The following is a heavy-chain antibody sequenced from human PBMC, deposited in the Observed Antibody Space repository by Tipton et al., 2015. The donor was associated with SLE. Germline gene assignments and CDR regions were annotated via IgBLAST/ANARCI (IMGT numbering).Heavy chain of an antibody. CDR3: ARGEGGSSSSNYYYYMDV. Sequence: TLSLTYAVSGGSISSYYWSWIRQPPGKGLEWIGYIYYSGSTNYNPSLKSRVTISVDTSKNQFSLKLSSVTAADTAVYYCARGEGGSSSSNYYYYMDVWGKGTTVTVSS. D-gene: IGHD6-6*01. J-gene: IGHJ6*03. CDR2: IYYSGST. V-gene: IGHV4-59*01. CDR1: GGSISSYY.